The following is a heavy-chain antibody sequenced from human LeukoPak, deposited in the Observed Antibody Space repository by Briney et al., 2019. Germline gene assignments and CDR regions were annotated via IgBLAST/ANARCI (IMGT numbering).Heavy chain of an antibody. J-gene: IGHJ3*02. CDR1: GYTFTSYY. V-gene: IGHV1-46*01. Sequence: ASVKVSCKASGYTFTSYYMHWVRQAPGQGLEWMGIINPSGGSTSYAQKFQGRVTMTRDTSTSTVYMELSSLRSEDTAVYYCARGRVGAPTGHNDAFDIWGQGTMVTVSS. CDR2: INPSGGST. D-gene: IGHD1-26*01. CDR3: ARGRVGAPTGHNDAFDI.